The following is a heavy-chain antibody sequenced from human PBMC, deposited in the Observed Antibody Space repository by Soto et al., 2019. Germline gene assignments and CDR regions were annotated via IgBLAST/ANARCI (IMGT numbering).Heavy chain of an antibody. CDR2: ISYDGSNK. D-gene: IGHD5-12*01. CDR3: ARVEGPPGYSGYDFLDV. Sequence: GGSLRLSCAASGFTFSSYAMHWVRQAPGKGLEWVAVISYDGSNKYYADSVKGRFTISRDNSKNTLYLQMNSLRAEDTAVYYGARVEGPPGYSGYDFLDVWGQGTTVTVSS. V-gene: IGHV3-30*04. J-gene: IGHJ6*02. CDR1: GFTFSSYA.